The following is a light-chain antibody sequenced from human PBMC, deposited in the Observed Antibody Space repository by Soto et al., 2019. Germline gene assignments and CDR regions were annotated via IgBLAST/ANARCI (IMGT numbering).Light chain of an antibody. CDR2: DAS. CDR3: QQYDTYSGWT. CDR1: ENIDHG. Sequence: DILLTQSPSTLSASVGDRVTITCRATENIDHGLAWFQQKPGRAPNLLIYDASSLDSGVPSRFSGSGYWTEVTITISSLQPDDFAAYYCQQYDTYSGWTFGQGTKVDIK. J-gene: IGKJ1*01. V-gene: IGKV1-5*01.